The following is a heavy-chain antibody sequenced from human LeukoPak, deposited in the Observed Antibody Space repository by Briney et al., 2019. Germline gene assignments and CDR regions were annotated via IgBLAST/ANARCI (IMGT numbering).Heavy chain of an antibody. V-gene: IGHV1-2*06. D-gene: IGHD6-13*01. CDR2: INPNSGGT. J-gene: IGHJ4*02. CDR3: ARDRGAAALPGY. CDR1: GYTFTGYY. Sequence: ASVKVSCKASGYTFTGYYMHWVRQAPGQGLEWMGRINPNSGGTNYAQKFQGRVTMTRDTSISTAYMELSRLRSGDTAVYYCARDRGAAALPGYWGQGTLVTVSS.